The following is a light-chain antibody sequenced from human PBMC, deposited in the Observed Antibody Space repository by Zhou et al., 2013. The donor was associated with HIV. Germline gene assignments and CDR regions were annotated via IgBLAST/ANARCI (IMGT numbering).Light chain of an antibody. V-gene: IGKV3-20*01. CDR1: QSVSSNY. CDR3: QQYGNSPVT. Sequence: IVLTQSPDTLSLSPGERVTLSCRASQSVSSNYLVWYQQKPGQAPRLLIYGASSRATGIPERFSGSGSGTDFTLTISRLEPEDFAVYYCQQYGNSPVTFGGGTKGGDQT. J-gene: IGKJ4*01. CDR2: GAS.